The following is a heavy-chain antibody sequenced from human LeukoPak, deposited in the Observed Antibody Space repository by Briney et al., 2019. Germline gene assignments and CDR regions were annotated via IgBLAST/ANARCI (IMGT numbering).Heavy chain of an antibody. Sequence: GASVKVSCKASGGTFSSYAISWVRQAPGQGLEWMGRIIPILGIANYAQKFQGSVTITADKSTSTAYMELSSLRSEDTAVYYCAPQAHSGSNYWGQGTLVTVSS. CDR1: GGTFSSYA. CDR2: IIPILGIA. J-gene: IGHJ4*02. CDR3: APQAHSGSNY. V-gene: IGHV1-69*04. D-gene: IGHD1-26*01.